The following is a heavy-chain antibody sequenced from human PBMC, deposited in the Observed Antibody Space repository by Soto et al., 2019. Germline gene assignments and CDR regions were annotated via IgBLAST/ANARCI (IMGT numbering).Heavy chain of an antibody. D-gene: IGHD3-3*01. Sequence: EEQLVESGGDLVQPGGSLTLCCVGSGFTFTDHYMEWVRQAPGKGLEWIARSRNKAKSYTTDYAASVKGRFTISRDLSKNSLYLQMNNLKIEDTAVYYCSRLEGGWGQGTLVTVSS. CDR3: SRLEGG. CDR1: GFTFTDHY. CDR2: SRNKAKSYTT. V-gene: IGHV3-72*01. J-gene: IGHJ4*02.